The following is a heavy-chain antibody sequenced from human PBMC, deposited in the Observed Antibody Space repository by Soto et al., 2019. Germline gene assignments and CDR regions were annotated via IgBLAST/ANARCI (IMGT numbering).Heavy chain of an antibody. CDR1: GGPISRGASY. D-gene: IGHD6-19*01. CDR3: ARGNRAVAGTNRFDS. V-gene: IGHV4-31*11. Sequence: QVQLQESGPGLVKPSQTLSLSCAVSGGPISRGASYWTWIRHHPGKGLEWIGYIHHSGSTYYNPSLKSRLRTSVVTSKHQVSLRMRSVTAADTGVYFCARGNRAVAGTNRFDSCGQGTLVTFSS. J-gene: IGHJ5*01. CDR2: IHHSGST.